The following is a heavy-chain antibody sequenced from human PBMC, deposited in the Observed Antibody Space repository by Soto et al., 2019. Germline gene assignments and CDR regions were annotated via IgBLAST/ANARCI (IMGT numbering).Heavy chain of an antibody. D-gene: IGHD3-10*01. V-gene: IGHV3-53*01. Sequence: GGSLRLSCAASGFTVSSGYMSWVRQAPGMGLEWVSVILSGGDTYYADPVKGRFTVSRDNSQNTVYLQMNSLRDEDTATYYCARGYWRFGESYYFDYWGQGSLVTVSS. CDR3: ARGYWRFGESYYFDY. J-gene: IGHJ4*02. CDR2: ILSGGDT. CDR1: GFTVSSGY.